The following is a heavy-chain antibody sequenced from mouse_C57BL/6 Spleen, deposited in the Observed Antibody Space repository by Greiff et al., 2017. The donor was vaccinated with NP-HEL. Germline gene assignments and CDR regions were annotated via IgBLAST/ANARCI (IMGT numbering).Heavy chain of an antibody. V-gene: IGHV1-64*01. Sequence: QVQLQQPGAELVKPGASVKLSCKASGYTFTSYWMHWVKQRPGQGLEWIGMIHPNSGSTNYNEKFKSKATLTVDKSSSTAYMQLSSLTSEDSAVYYCAREGITTVVGNYFDYWGQGTTLTVSS. D-gene: IGHD1-1*01. CDR3: AREGITTVVGNYFDY. CDR2: IHPNSGST. CDR1: GYTFTSYW. J-gene: IGHJ2*01.